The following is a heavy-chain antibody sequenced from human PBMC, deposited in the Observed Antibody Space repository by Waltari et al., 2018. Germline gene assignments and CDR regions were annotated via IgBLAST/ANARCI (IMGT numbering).Heavy chain of an antibody. D-gene: IGHD3-3*01. V-gene: IGHV3-23*01. CDR2: ISGSGGST. Sequence: EVQLLESGGGLVQPGGSLRLSCAASGFTFSRYAMTWVRQAPGKGLEWVSAISGSGGSTYYADSVKGRFTISRDNSKNTLYLQMNSLRAEDTAVYYCASYTIFGVVSDYWGQGTLVTVSS. CDR1: GFTFSRYA. J-gene: IGHJ4*02. CDR3: ASYTIFGVVSDY.